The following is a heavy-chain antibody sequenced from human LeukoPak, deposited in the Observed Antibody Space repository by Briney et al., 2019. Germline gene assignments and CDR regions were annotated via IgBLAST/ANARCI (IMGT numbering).Heavy chain of an antibody. J-gene: IGHJ3*02. CDR1: GFTFSSYS. D-gene: IGHD4-23*01. V-gene: IGHV3-48*02. Sequence: GGSLRLSCAASGFTFSSYSMNWVRQAPGKGLEWVSYISSSSTIYYADSVKGRFTISRDNAKNSLYLQMNSLRDEDTAVYYCVGGNGPHDAFDIWGQGTMVTVSS. CDR2: ISSSSTI. CDR3: VGGNGPHDAFDI.